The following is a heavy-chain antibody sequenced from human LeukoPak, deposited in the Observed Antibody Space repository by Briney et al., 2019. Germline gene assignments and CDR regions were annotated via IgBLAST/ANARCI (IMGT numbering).Heavy chain of an antibody. CDR2: ISRNGGST. J-gene: IGHJ6*02. CDR1: GFTFDSYA. V-gene: IGHV3-64*01. Sequence: GGSLRLSCAASGFTFDSYAMHWVRQAPGKGLEYVSAISRNGGSTFYANSVKGRFTISRDNSKNTLYLQMGSLRAEDTAVYYCAKDLKDYYYYGMDVWGQGTTVTVSS. CDR3: AKDLKDYYYYGMDV.